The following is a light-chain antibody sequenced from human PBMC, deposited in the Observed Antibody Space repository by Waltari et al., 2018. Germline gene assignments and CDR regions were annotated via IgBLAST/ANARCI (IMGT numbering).Light chain of an antibody. CDR3: QLWDSTADVV. Sequence: SYFLTQPPSVSVAPGQTARVTCGGNNIGRRSVQWYQQKPGQAPALVIYDDTARPSGIPQRFSGSNSGNTATLTINNVEAGDEADYYCQLWDSTADVVFGAGTKLTVL. CDR1: NIGRRS. V-gene: IGLV3-21*02. CDR2: DDT. J-gene: IGLJ2*01.